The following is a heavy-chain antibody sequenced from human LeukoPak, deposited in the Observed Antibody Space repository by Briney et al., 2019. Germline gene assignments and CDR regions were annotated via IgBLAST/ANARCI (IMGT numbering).Heavy chain of an antibody. CDR2: MNPNSGNT. J-gene: IGHJ4*02. CDR3: ARGTRITMVRGVIIPPFDY. D-gene: IGHD3-10*01. Sequence: GASVKVSCKASGYTFTSYDINWVRQATGQGLEWMGWMNPNSGNTGYAQKFQGRVTITADESTSTAYMELSSLRSEDTAVYYCARGTRITMVRGVIIPPFDYWGQGTLVTVSS. CDR1: GYTFTSYD. V-gene: IGHV1-8*03.